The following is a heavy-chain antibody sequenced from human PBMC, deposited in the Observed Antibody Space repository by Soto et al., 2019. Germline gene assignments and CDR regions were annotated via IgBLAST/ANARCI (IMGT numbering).Heavy chain of an antibody. D-gene: IGHD3-10*01. CDR3: ARFRFGETLDLFYAMDV. Sequence: QLVQSGAEVRKSGESLTISCQASGYRFTTYWIGWVRQKPGRGLEWLGFIYPRDSDTKYSPSFQGLVTISADKSSDTAYLNWSRLQASDTAIYYCARFRFGETLDLFYAMDVWGQGTTVTVSS. V-gene: IGHV5-51*01. J-gene: IGHJ6*02. CDR2: IYPRDSDT. CDR1: GYRFTTYW.